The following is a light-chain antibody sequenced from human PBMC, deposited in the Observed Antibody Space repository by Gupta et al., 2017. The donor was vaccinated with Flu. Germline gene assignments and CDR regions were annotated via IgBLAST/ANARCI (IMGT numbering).Light chain of an antibody. Sequence: GDRVTITCRASQDIRNYLAWYQQKPGKVPKLLIYEASALQSGVPSRFSGSGSGTDFSLIISSLQPEDVATYYCQKYRSVPVEFGQGTKVEIK. CDR1: QDIRNY. J-gene: IGKJ1*01. CDR3: QKYRSVPVE. V-gene: IGKV1-27*01. CDR2: EAS.